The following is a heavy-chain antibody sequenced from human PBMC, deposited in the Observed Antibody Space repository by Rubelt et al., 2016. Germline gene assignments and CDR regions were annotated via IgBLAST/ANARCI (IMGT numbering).Heavy chain of an antibody. V-gene: IGHV2-5*02. CDR2: IYWDDDK. CDR3: AHRAAAGPCDY. J-gene: IGHJ4*02. D-gene: IGHD6-13*01. Sequence: QITLKESGPTLVKPTQTLTLTCTFSGISLSTREVGVGWIRQPPGKALEWPALIYWDDDKRYSPSPKRRLNITKDTSKNQVVRTMTNMDPVDTATYYCAHRAAAGPCDYWGQGTLVTVSS. CDR1: GISLSTREVG.